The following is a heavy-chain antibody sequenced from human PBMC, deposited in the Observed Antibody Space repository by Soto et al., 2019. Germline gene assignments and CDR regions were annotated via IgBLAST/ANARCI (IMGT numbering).Heavy chain of an antibody. CDR2: INPNSGGT. D-gene: IGHD2-2*01. J-gene: IGHJ6*02. CDR1: GYTFTGYY. V-gene: IGHV1-2*04. CDR3: ARALPVGYCISTSCYGMSYYYYGMDV. Sequence: GASVKVSCKASGYTFTGYYMHWVRQAPGQGLEWMGWINPNSGGTNYAQKFQGWVTMTRDTSISTAYMELSRLRSDDTAVYYCARALPVGYCISTSCYGMSYYYYGMDVWGQGTTVTVSS.